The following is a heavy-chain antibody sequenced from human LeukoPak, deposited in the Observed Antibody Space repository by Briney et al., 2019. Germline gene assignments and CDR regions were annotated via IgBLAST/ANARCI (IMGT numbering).Heavy chain of an antibody. V-gene: IGHV3-30-3*01. CDR3: ARDLQLGMPSYFDY. J-gene: IGHJ4*02. D-gene: IGHD7-27*01. CDR2: ISYDGSNK. Sequence: GGSLRLSCAASGFTFSSYAMHWVRQAPGKGLEWVAVISYDGSNKYYADSVKGRFTISRDNSKNTLYLQMNSLRAEDTAVYYCARDLQLGMPSYFDYWGQGTLVTVSS. CDR1: GFTFSSYA.